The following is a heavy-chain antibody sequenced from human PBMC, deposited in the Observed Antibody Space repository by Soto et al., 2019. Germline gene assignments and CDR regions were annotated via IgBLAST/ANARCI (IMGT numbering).Heavy chain of an antibody. J-gene: IGHJ4*02. Sequence: SVKVSCKASGGTFSSYAISWVRQAPGQGLEWVGGIIPIFGTANYAQKFQGRVTITADKSTSTAYMELSSLRSEDTAVYYCARDWPYGDHRFDYWGQGTLVTVSS. V-gene: IGHV1-69*06. D-gene: IGHD4-17*01. CDR2: IIPIFGTA. CDR1: GGTFSSYA. CDR3: ARDWPYGDHRFDY.